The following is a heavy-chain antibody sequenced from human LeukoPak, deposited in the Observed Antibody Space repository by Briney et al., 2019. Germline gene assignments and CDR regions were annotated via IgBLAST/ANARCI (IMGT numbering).Heavy chain of an antibody. CDR3: AKDDVTYYYDSSGCYHY. Sequence: GGSLRLSCAASGFTFSNNAMSWVRQAPGKGLEWDSAISGSGRNSYYADSVKGRFTTSRDNSKNTLYLQMNSLRAEDTAVYYCAKDDVTYYYDSSGCYHYWGQGTLVTVSS. CDR2: ISGSGRNS. D-gene: IGHD3-22*01. V-gene: IGHV3-23*01. CDR1: GFTFSNNA. J-gene: IGHJ4*02.